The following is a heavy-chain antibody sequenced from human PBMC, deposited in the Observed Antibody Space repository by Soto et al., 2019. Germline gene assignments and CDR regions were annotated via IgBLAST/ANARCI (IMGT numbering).Heavy chain of an antibody. V-gene: IGHV4-30-2*01. CDR1: GGSISSGGYS. J-gene: IGHJ5*02. D-gene: IGHD3-22*01. CDR2: IYHSGST. CDR3: ARAEVYDSSGYYVNWFDP. Sequence: PSETLSLTCAVSGGSISSGGYSWSWIRQPPGKGLEWIGYIYHSGSTYYNPSLKSRVTISVDRSKNQFSLKLSSVTAADTAVYYCARAEVYDSSGYYVNWFDPWGQGTLVTVSS.